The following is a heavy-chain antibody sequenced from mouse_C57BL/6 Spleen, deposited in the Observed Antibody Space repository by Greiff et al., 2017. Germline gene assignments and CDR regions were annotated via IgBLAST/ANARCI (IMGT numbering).Heavy chain of an antibody. CDR2: IYPGSGST. D-gene: IGHD1-1*01. J-gene: IGHJ4*01. Sequence: VQLQQPGAELVKPGASVKMSCKASGYTFTSYWITWVKQRPGQGLEWIGDIYPGSGSTNYNEKFKSKATLTVDTSSSTAYMQLSSLTSEYSAVYYCARRTVVAPYYAMDYWGQGTSVTVSS. CDR1: GYTFTSYW. V-gene: IGHV1-55*01. CDR3: ARRTVVAPYYAMDY.